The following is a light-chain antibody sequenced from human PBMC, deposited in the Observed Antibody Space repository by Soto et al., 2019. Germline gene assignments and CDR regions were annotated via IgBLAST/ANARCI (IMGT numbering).Light chain of an antibody. J-gene: IGKJ5*01. CDR1: QTIVTY. CDR3: QQYDNLLSIT. Sequence: DVQVTQSPSSLSAAVGDRVTISCRTSQTIVTYLNWYQHKPGNAPKLLMFSASTLQSGVPSRFRGSGSGTEFTLTISSLQPEDIATYYCQQYDNLLSITFGQGTRLEIK. V-gene: IGKV1-33*01. CDR2: SAS.